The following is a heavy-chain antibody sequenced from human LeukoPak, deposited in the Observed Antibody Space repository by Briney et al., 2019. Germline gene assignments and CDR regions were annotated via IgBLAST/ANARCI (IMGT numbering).Heavy chain of an antibody. CDR3: ARGRRRGSGRAYFDY. D-gene: IGHD3-10*01. J-gene: IGHJ4*02. CDR1: GGFISSGGYY. CDR2: TYYSGST. Sequence: SQTLSLTCTVSGGFISSGGYYWSWIRQHPGKGLEWIGYTYYSGSTYYNPSLKSRVTISVDTSKNQFSLKLSSVTAADTAVYYCARGRRRGSGRAYFDYWGQGTLVTVSS. V-gene: IGHV4-31*03.